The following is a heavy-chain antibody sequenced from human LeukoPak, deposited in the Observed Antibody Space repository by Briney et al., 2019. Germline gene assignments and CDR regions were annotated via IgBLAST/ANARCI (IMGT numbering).Heavy chain of an antibody. CDR3: TRGELLIDY. D-gene: IGHD1-26*01. V-gene: IGHV3-49*04. J-gene: IGHJ4*02. CDR2: VRSKAYGGTT. Sequence: GGSLRLSCAASGFSFSNYNMNWVRQAPGKGLEWVGFVRSKAYGGTTEYAASVKGRFTISRDDSKSIAYLQMNSLKTEDTAVYYCTRGELLIDYWGQGTLVTVSS. CDR1: GFSFSNYN.